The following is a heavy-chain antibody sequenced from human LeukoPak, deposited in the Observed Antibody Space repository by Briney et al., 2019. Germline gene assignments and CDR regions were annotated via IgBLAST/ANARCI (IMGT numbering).Heavy chain of an antibody. CDR3: ARVGSGRFYYFDY. CDR1: GGSISSYY. CDR2: IYYSGNT. J-gene: IGHJ4*02. D-gene: IGHD6-19*01. V-gene: IGHV4-59*01. Sequence: TSETLSLTCTVSGGSISSYYWSWIRQPPGKGLEWIGYIYYSGNTNYNPSLKSQVTISVDTSKNQFSLKLSSVTAADTAVYYCARVGSGRFYYFDYWGQGTLVTVSS.